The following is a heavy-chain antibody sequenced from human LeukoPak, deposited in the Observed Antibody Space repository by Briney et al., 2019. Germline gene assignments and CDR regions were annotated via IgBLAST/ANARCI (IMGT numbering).Heavy chain of an antibody. V-gene: IGHV3-23*01. CDR3: ATNWNLDY. D-gene: IGHD1-1*01. J-gene: IGHJ4*02. CDR1: GFTFSSYA. CDR2: ISGSGGST. Sequence: PGGSLRLSCAASGFTFSSYAMSWVRQAPGKGLEWVSAISGSGGSTYYADSVKGRFTISRDNSKNTLYLQIHSLRAEDTALYYCATNWNLDYWGQGTLVTVSS.